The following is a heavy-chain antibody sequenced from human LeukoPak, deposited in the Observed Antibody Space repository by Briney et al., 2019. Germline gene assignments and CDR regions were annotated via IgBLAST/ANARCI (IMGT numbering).Heavy chain of an antibody. Sequence: GGSLRLSCAASGFTFSSYAMSWVRQAPGKGLEWVSAISGSSGSTYYADSVKGRFTISRDNSKNTLYLQMNSLRAEDTAVYYCAKDHGTLGLRLRGRSCPDYWGQGTLVTVSS. J-gene: IGHJ4*02. CDR1: GFTFSSYA. CDR2: ISGSSGST. D-gene: IGHD5-12*01. V-gene: IGHV3-23*01. CDR3: AKDHGTLGLRLRGRSCPDY.